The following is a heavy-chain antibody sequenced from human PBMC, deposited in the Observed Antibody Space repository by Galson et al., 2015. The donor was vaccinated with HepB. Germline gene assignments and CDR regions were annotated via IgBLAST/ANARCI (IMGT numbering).Heavy chain of an antibody. Sequence: PALVKPTQTLTLTCTFSGFSLSTSGMCVSWIRQPPGKALEWLARIDWDDDKYYSTSLKTRLTISKDTSKNQVVLTMTNMDPVDTATYYCARTTSTYYYDSSGYYIDWGQGTLVTVSS. CDR2: IDWDDDK. CDR1: GFSLSTSGMC. V-gene: IGHV2-70*11. D-gene: IGHD3-22*01. J-gene: IGHJ4*02. CDR3: ARTTSTYYYDSSGYYID.